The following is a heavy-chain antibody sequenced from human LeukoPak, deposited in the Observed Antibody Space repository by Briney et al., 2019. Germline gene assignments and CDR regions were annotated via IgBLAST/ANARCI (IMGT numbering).Heavy chain of an antibody. J-gene: IGHJ6*03. V-gene: IGHV4-39*01. Sequence: PSETLSLTCTVSGGSISSSSYYWGWIRQPPGKGPEWIGSIYYSGSTYYNPSLKSRVTISVDTSKNQFSLKLSSVTAADTAVYYCARGLDSGYNYYYYYMDVWGKGTTVAVSS. CDR2: IYYSGST. D-gene: IGHD3-22*01. CDR1: GGSISSSSYY. CDR3: ARGLDSGYNYYYYYMDV.